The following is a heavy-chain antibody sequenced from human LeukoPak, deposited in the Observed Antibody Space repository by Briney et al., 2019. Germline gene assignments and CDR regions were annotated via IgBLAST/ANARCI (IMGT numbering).Heavy chain of an antibody. CDR3: ARTHYYDSSGPPNFDY. J-gene: IGHJ4*02. D-gene: IGHD3-22*01. CDR2: IYTSGST. Sequence: PSETLSLTCTVSGGSISSYYWSWIRQPAGKGLEWIGRIYTSGSTNYNPSLKSRVTMSVDTSKNQFSLKLSSVTAADTAVYYCARTHYYDSSGPPNFDYWGQGTLVTVSS. CDR1: GGSISSYY. V-gene: IGHV4-4*07.